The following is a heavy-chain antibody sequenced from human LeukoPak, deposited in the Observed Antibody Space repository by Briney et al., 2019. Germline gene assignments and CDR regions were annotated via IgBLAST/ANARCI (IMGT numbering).Heavy chain of an antibody. V-gene: IGHV4-4*08. CDR2: IYTSGST. J-gene: IGHJ5*02. Sequence: PSETLSLTCTVSGGSISSYYWSWIRQPPGKGLEWMGRIYTSGSTNYNPSLKSRVTISVDTSKNQFSLKLSSVTAADTAVYYCARDRGRYFDWLLHPFDPWGQGTLVTVSS. D-gene: IGHD3-9*01. CDR3: ARDRGRYFDWLLHPFDP. CDR1: GGSISSYY.